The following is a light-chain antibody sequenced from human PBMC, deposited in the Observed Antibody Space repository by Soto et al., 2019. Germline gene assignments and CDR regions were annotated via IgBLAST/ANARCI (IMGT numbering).Light chain of an antibody. V-gene: IGKV3-20*01. J-gene: IGKJ1*01. CDR1: QSVSSNH. Sequence: EIGMTQSPAAVSVSPGERATLSCRASQSVSSNHLAWYQQKPGQAPRLLIYGGSSRATGIPVRFSGSGSETDFTLTITRLEPEDFAVYYCQQYSSSRTFGQGTKVDIK. CDR2: GGS. CDR3: QQYSSSRT.